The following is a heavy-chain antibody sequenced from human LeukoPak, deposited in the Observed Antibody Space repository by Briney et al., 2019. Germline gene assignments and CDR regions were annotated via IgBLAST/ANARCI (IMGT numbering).Heavy chain of an antibody. V-gene: IGHV1-18*01. Sequence: PLASVKVSCKTSGYSFTRYAISWMRQAPGQGLEWMGWISTYDHTTKYPQKVQGRVTMTAETSTTTAYMELRGLTSDDTAVYFCARDPSYSVGRKVYFDYWGQGTPITVSS. CDR1: GYSFTRYA. J-gene: IGHJ4*02. CDR3: ARDPSYSVGRKVYFDY. CDR2: ISTYDHTT. D-gene: IGHD1-14*01.